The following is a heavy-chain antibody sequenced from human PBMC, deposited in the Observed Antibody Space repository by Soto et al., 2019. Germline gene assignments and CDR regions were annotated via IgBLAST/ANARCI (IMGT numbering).Heavy chain of an antibody. D-gene: IGHD2-21*02. V-gene: IGHV3-30*04. CDR1: GFTFSSHA. CDR3: ARELSRDCDFDC. Sequence: QVQLVESGGGVVQPGRSLRLSCVASGFTFSSHAMHWVRQAPGKGLEWVAVVSYNGGYIHYAVSVEGRFTISRDNSMNTLYLQMNSLRAEDTAVYYCARELSRDCDFDCWGQGTLVTVSS. CDR2: VSYNGGYI. J-gene: IGHJ4*02.